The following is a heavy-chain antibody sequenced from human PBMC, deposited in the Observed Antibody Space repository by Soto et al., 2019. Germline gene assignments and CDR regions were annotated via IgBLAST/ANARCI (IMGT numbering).Heavy chain of an antibody. V-gene: IGHV3-48*03. J-gene: IGHJ6*02. D-gene: IGHD2-15*01. Sequence: GGSLRLSCAASGFTFRSYEMNWVRQAPGKGLEWVSYISSSGSTIYYADSVKGRFTISRDNAKNSLYLQMNSLRAEDTAVYYCARFLRGYCSGGSCYYYYGMDVWGQGTTVTVSS. CDR3: ARFLRGYCSGGSCYYYYGMDV. CDR2: ISSSGSTI. CDR1: GFTFRSYE.